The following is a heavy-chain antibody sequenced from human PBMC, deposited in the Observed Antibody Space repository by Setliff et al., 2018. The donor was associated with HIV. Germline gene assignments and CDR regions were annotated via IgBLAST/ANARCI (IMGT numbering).Heavy chain of an antibody. V-gene: IGHV4-61*09. J-gene: IGHJ4*02. Sequence: SETLSLTCTVSGGSISSGSYYWSWIRQPAGKGLEWIGHIYSSGSTNYNPSLKSRVTISADTSKNQFSLNLSSVTAADTAVYFCARVYYGDLENWGQGTLVTVSS. CDR3: ARVYYGDLEN. CDR1: GGSISSGSYY. D-gene: IGHD4-17*01. CDR2: IYSSGST.